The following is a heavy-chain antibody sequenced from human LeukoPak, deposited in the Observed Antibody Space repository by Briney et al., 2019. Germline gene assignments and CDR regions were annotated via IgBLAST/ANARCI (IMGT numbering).Heavy chain of an antibody. D-gene: IGHD3-10*01. CDR3: AKDRGGSGSYLYFFDY. Sequence: GGSLRLSCAASGFTFSSYAMHWVRQAPGKGLEWVAVISYDGSNKYYADSVKGRFTISRDNSKNTLYLQMSSLRAEDTAVYYCAKDRGGSGSYLYFFDYWGQGTLVAVSS. V-gene: IGHV3-30-3*02. J-gene: IGHJ4*02. CDR1: GFTFSSYA. CDR2: ISYDGSNK.